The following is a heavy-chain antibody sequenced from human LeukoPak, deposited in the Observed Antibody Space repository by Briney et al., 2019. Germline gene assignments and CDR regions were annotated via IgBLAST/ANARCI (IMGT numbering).Heavy chain of an antibody. J-gene: IGHJ3*02. CDR2: ISSSSSTI. Sequence: GGSLRLSCAASGFTFSSYSMNWVRPAPGKGLEWVSYISSSSSTIYYADSVKGRFTIPRDNSKNTLYLQMNSLRAEDTAVYYCAKGYYYDSSGYYPDAFDIWGQGTMVTVSS. CDR3: AKGYYYDSSGYYPDAFDI. V-gene: IGHV3-48*01. CDR1: GFTFSSYS. D-gene: IGHD3-22*01.